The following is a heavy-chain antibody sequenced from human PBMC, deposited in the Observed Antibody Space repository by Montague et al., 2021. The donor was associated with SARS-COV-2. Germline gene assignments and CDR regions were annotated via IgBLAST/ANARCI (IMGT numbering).Heavy chain of an antibody. J-gene: IGHJ4*01. CDR2: INHSGST. Sequence: SETLSLTCAVYGGSFSGYHWSWIRQPPGKGLECIGEINHSGSTNYNPSLKSRVTISVDTSKNQFSLKLSSVTAADTAVYYCARGGRQWLVIDPRYYFDYWGQGTLVTVSS. CDR1: GGSFSGYH. CDR3: ARGGRQWLVIDPRYYFDY. D-gene: IGHD6-19*01. V-gene: IGHV4-34*01.